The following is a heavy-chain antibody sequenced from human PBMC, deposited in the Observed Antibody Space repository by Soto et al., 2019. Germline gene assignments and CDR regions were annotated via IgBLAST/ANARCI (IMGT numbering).Heavy chain of an antibody. CDR1: GFTVNSNF. J-gene: IGHJ6*03. CDR2: IYSGGST. D-gene: IGHD2-15*01. Sequence: GGSLRLSCEASGFTVNSNFMSWVRQAPGKGLEWVSVIYSGGSTYYADSVKGRFTISRDNSKNTLYLQMNSLRAEDTAVYYCARAPVSTVGATPKDYYYYMDVWGKGTTVTVSS. CDR3: ARAPVSTVGATPKDYYYYMDV. V-gene: IGHV3-66*01.